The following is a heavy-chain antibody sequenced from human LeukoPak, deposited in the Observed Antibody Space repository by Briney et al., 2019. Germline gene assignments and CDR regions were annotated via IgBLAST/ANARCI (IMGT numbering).Heavy chain of an antibody. CDR3: ARDRAVVVVVPAAIVG. Sequence: ASVKVSCKASGYTFTGYYMHWVRQAPGQGLEWMGWINPNSGGTNYAQKFQGRVTMTRDTSISTAYMELSRLRSDDTAVYYCARDRAVVVVVPAAIVGWGQGTLVSVSS. V-gene: IGHV1-2*02. CDR1: GYTFTGYY. J-gene: IGHJ4*02. D-gene: IGHD2-2*01. CDR2: INPNSGGT.